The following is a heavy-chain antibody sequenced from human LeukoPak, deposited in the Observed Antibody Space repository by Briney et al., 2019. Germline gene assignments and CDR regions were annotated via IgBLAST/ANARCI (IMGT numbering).Heavy chain of an antibody. J-gene: IGHJ3*02. CDR1: GGSISTYY. CDR2: IYYSGST. D-gene: IGHD3-9*01. Sequence: PSETLSLTCTVSGGSISTYYWSWIRQPPGKGLAWIGYIYYSGSTNYNPSLKSRVTISVDTSKNQFSLKLSSVTAADTAVYYCASTSETLRYFGNAFDIWGQGTMVTVSS. CDR3: ASTSETLRYFGNAFDI. V-gene: IGHV4-59*08.